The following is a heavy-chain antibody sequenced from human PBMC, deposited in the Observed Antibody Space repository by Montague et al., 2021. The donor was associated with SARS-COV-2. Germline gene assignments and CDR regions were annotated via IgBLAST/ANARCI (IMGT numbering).Heavy chain of an antibody. V-gene: IGHV3-66*02. D-gene: IGHD3-10*01. J-gene: IGHJ6*02. CDR3: ARDQRRYGSGSYYEPHYYYYGMDV. CDR1: GFTVSSNY. Sequence: SLRLSCPASGFTVSSNYTSWVRQAPGKGLEWVSVIYSGGSTYYADSVKGRFTISRDNSKNTLYLQMNSLRAEDTAVYYCARDQRRYGSGSYYEPHYYYYGMDVWGQGTTVTVSS. CDR2: IYSGGST.